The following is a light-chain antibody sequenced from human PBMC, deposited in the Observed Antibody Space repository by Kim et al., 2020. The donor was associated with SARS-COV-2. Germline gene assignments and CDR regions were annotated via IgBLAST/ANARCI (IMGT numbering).Light chain of an antibody. CDR2: SNN. CDR3: AAWDDSLNVHVV. CDR1: SSNIGSNT. J-gene: IGLJ2*01. Sequence: ELTQPHSASGTPGQRVTISCSGSSSNIGSNTVNWYQQLPGTAPKLLIYSNNQRPSGVPDRFSGSKSGTSASLAISGLQSEDEADYYCAAWDDSLNVHVVFGGGTQLTVL. V-gene: IGLV1-44*01.